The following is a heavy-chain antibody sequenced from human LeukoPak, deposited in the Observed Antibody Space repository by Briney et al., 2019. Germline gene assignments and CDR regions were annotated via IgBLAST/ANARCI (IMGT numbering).Heavy chain of an antibody. D-gene: IGHD3-10*01. V-gene: IGHV1-2*02. J-gene: IGHJ6*02. Sequence: ASVKVSCKASGYTFTVYYMHWVRQAPGQGLEWMGWINPNSGGTNYAQKFQGRVTMTRDTSISTAYMELSRLRSDDTAVYYCARDPTMVRGVIVYGMDVWGQGTTVTVSS. CDR1: GYTFTVYY. CDR3: ARDPTMVRGVIVYGMDV. CDR2: INPNSGGT.